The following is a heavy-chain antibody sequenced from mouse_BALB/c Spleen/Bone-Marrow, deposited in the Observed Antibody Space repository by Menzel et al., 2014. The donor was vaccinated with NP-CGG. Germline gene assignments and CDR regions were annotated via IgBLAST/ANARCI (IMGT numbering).Heavy chain of an antibody. CDR3: ARLDGNYRYAMDY. CDR2: IYPGSGST. Sequence: QVQLQQSGPERVKPGASVKMSCKAYGYTFTDYVITWVKQRTGQGLEWIGEIYPGSGSTYYNEKFKGKATLTADKSSNTAYMQLGSLTSEASAVYFCARLDGNYRYAMDYLCQGTSVTGSS. CDR1: GYTFTDYV. J-gene: IGHJ4*01. D-gene: IGHD2-1*01. V-gene: IGHV1-77*01.